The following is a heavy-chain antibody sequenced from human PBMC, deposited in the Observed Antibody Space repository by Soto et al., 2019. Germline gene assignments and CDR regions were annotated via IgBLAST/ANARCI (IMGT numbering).Heavy chain of an antibody. CDR3: ARASYYYDSSWYHDY. CDR2: IWYDGSNK. Sequence: GGSLRLSCAASGFTFSSYGMHWVRQAPGKGLEWVAVIWYDGSNKYYADSVKGRFTISRDNSKNTLYLQMNSLRAEDTAVYYCARASYYYDSSWYHDYWGQGTLVTVSS. CDR1: GFTFSSYG. V-gene: IGHV3-33*01. J-gene: IGHJ4*02. D-gene: IGHD3-22*01.